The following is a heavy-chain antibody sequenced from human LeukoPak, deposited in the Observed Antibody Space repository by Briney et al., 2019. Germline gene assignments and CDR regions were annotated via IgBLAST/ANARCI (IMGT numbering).Heavy chain of an antibody. J-gene: IGHJ5*02. D-gene: IGHD2-21*01. CDR1: GGSMSSGDYY. V-gene: IGHV4-30-4*08. CDR3: ARKHISSWFDP. Sequence: PSETLSLTCTVSGGSMSSGDYYYTWIRQPPGKGLEWIGFIYNSGSPYYIPSLKSRVTISVDTSKNQFSLKLSSVTAADTAVYYCARKHISSWFDPWGQGTLVTVSS. CDR2: IYNSGSP.